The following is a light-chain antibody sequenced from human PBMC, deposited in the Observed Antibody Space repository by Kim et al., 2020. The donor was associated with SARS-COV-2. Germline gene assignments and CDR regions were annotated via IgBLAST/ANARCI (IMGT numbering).Light chain of an antibody. CDR2: KAS. CDR1: QSISSW. Sequence: DIQMTQSPSTLSVSVGDRVTITCRASQSISSWLAWYQQKPGKAPKLLIYKASSLQSGVPSRFSGSGSGTEFSLTISSLQPDDFATYYCQQYHTYFRTFGQGTKVEIK. J-gene: IGKJ1*01. V-gene: IGKV1-5*03. CDR3: QQYHTYFRT.